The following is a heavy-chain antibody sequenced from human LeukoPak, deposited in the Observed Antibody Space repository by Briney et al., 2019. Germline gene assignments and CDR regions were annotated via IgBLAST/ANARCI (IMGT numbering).Heavy chain of an antibody. V-gene: IGHV3-30*18. Sequence: GGSLRLSCAASGFTFSSYGMHWVRQAPGKGLEWVAVISYDGSNKYYADSVKGRFTISRDNSKNTLYLQMNSLRAEDTAVYYCAKDLATDYWGQGTLVTVSS. J-gene: IGHJ4*02. CDR3: AKDLATDY. CDR1: GFTFSSYG. CDR2: ISYDGSNK.